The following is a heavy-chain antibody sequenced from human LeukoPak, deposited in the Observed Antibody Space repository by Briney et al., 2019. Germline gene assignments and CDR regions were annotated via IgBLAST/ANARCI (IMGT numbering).Heavy chain of an antibody. CDR2: IYYSGST. Sequence: PSETLSLTCTVSGGSISSSSYYWGWIRQPPGKGLEWIGSIYYSGSTYYNPSLKSRVTISVDTSKNQFSLKLSSVTAADTAVYYCARRDKYYYDSSGPFDYWGQGTLVTASP. CDR1: GGSISSSSYY. D-gene: IGHD3-22*01. J-gene: IGHJ4*02. CDR3: ARRDKYYYDSSGPFDY. V-gene: IGHV4-39*01.